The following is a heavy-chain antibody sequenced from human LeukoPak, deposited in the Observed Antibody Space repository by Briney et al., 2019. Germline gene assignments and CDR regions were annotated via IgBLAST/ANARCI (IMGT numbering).Heavy chain of an antibody. J-gene: IGHJ4*02. CDR3: SYGYMIY. CDR2: ITSSSSYI. V-gene: IGHV3-21*01. Sequence: GGSLRLSCAASGFTFSSYAMSWVRQTPGKGLEWVSSITSSSSYIYYADSLKGRFTISRDNAKNSLYLQMNSLGAEDTAVYFCSYGYMIYWGQGTLVTVSA. D-gene: IGHD5-18*01. CDR1: GFTFSSYA.